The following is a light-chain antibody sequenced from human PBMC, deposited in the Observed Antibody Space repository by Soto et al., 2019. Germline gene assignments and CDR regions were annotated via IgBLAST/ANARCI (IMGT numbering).Light chain of an antibody. Sequence: DIQLTHSPSTLSASVGDRVTITCRASQSISGWLAWYQQKPGQAPRLLISDDSSLESGVPSTFSGSGSGTEFTLTISSLQPDDCASYYCPHYKNHWWTFGPATKVHI. J-gene: IGKJ1*01. CDR3: PHYKNHWWT. CDR1: QSISGW. CDR2: DDS. V-gene: IGKV1-5*01.